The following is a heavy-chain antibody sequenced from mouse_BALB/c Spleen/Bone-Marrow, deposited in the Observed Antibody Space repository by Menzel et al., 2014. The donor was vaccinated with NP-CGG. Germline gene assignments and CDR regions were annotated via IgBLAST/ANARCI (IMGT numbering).Heavy chain of an antibody. V-gene: IGHV1S56*01. J-gene: IGHJ2*01. CDR1: NYTFTTYY. CDR3: ARSRYGSYYGY. D-gene: IGHD1-1*01. Sequence: QVQLQQSGPELVKPGASVRISCKASNYTFTTYYIYWVNQRPGQGLEWIGWIYPGNVNTKYNEKFKAKATLTADKSSSTAYMQLSSLTSEDSAVYFCARSRYGSYYGYWGQGTPLTVSS. CDR2: IYPGNVNT.